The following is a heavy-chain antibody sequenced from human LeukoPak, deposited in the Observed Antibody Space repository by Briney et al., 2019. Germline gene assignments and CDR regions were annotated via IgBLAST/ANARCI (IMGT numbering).Heavy chain of an antibody. CDR3: ARERSTAVTDY. D-gene: IGHD6-13*01. J-gene: IGHJ4*02. Sequence: EASVKVSCKASGYTFTGYYMHWVRQAPGQGLEWMGIINPSGGSTSYAQKFQGRVTMTRDTSTSTVYMELSSLRSEDTAVYYCARERSTAVTDYWGQGTLVTVSS. V-gene: IGHV1-46*01. CDR1: GYTFTGYY. CDR2: INPSGGST.